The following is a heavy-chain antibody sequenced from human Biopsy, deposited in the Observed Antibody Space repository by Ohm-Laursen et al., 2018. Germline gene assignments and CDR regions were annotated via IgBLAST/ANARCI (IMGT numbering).Heavy chain of an antibody. J-gene: IGHJ4*02. CDR2: INQSGRT. D-gene: IGHD2-15*01. CDR3: GNEVHGRDY. V-gene: IGHV4-34*01. Sequence: TLSLTCAVYGGSFSDYYWSWIRQPPGKGLEWIGQINQSGRTNYNPSLKGRVNISADKSNNQFSLKLTSVTSADTAVYFCGNEVHGRDYWGLGALVTVSS. CDR1: GGSFSDYY.